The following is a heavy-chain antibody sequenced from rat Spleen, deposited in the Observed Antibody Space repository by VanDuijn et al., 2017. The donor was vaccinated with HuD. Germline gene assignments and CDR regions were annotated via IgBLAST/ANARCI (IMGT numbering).Heavy chain of an antibody. J-gene: IGHJ3*01. D-gene: IGHD4-3*01. V-gene: IGHV5-7*01. Sequence: EVQLVESGGGLVQPGRSLKLSCAASGFTFSDHAMAWVRQAPKKGLEWVATISYDDSRTYYRDSVKGRFTISRDNAKSTLYLQVDSLRSEDAATYYCARQDTSGYSNWFAYWGQGTLVTVSS. CDR2: ISYDDSRT. CDR3: ARQDTSGYSNWFAY. CDR1: GFTFSDHA.